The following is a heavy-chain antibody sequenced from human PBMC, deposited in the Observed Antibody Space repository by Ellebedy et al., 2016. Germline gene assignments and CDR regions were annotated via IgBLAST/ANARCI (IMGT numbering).Heavy chain of an antibody. CDR2: IYEDGREK. J-gene: IGHJ4*02. CDR1: GFTLSSSW. V-gene: IGHV3-7*01. Sequence: GGSLRLXCAASGFTLSSSWMTWVRQAPGKGLEWVANIYEDGREKYYVDSVKGRFTISRDNAENSLYLQMNSLRADDTAVYYCAGTTRPYDYWGQGTLVTVSS. CDR3: AGTTRPYDY. D-gene: IGHD4-11*01.